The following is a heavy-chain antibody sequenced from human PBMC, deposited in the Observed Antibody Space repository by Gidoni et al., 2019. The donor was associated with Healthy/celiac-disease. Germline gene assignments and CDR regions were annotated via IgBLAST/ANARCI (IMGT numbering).Heavy chain of an antibody. CDR2: IYTSGST. D-gene: IGHD3-3*01. Sequence: CTVSGGSISSYYWSWIRQPAGKGLEWIGRIYTSGSTNYNPSLKSRVTMSVDTSKNQFSLKLSSVPAADTAVYYCARGPTTLLYDFWSVYGMDVWGQGTTVTVSS. V-gene: IGHV4-4*07. CDR3: ARGPTTLLYDFWSVYGMDV. J-gene: IGHJ6*02. CDR1: GGSISSYY.